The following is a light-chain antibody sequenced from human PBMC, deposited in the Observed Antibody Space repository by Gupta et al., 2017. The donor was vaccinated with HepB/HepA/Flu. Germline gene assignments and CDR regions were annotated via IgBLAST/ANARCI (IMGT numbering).Light chain of an antibody. CDR3: CSDAGRGTYVL. J-gene: IGLJ3*02. Sequence: QSALTQPASLSGSPGQSITISCTGTSSDVGNYNLVSWYQFHPGKAPKLIISEVTKRPSGVSNRFSGSKSGNTASLTISGLQAEDEADYYCCSDAGRGTYVLFGGGTKLTVL. CDR1: SSDVGNYNL. V-gene: IGLV2-23*02. CDR2: EVT.